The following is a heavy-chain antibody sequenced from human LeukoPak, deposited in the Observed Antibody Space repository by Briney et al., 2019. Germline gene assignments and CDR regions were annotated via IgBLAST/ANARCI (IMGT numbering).Heavy chain of an antibody. J-gene: IGHJ4*02. V-gene: IGHV3-23*01. Sequence: GGSLRLSCAASGFTFTDYAVSWVRQAPEKGLEWISTISDNGGETYYADSVKGRFAISRDNSKNTLFLQMNSLRAEDSAVYYCATDRERDPSVYYLVGGQGTLITVSS. CDR3: ATDRERDPSVYYLV. CDR1: GFTFTDYA. CDR2: ISDNGGET. D-gene: IGHD3-22*01.